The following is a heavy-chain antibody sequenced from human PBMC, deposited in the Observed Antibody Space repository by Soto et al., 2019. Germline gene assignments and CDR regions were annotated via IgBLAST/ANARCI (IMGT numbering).Heavy chain of an antibody. CDR1: ADSFSKYY. V-gene: IGHV4-59*01. CDR3: ASVTFGGIVLAH. J-gene: IGHJ4*02. CDR2: IYFNGNT. Sequence: TSETLSLTCTVSADSFSKYYWTWIRQPPGKGLEWIGYIYFNGNTKYNPSLEGRLTISIDTSKKEFSLKLSSVTAADAAVYYCASVTFGGIVLAHWGQGTLVTVLL. D-gene: IGHD3-16*01.